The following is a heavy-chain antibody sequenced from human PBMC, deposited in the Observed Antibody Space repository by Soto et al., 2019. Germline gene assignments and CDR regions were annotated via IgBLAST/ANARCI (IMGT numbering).Heavy chain of an antibody. CDR2: MTSDGRTI. J-gene: IGHJ4*02. CDR1: GFTFGNYW. Sequence: PGGSLRLSCAASGFTFGNYWMHWVRQAPGKGPEWVSRMTSDGRTIQYADSVKGRFTVSRDNAKSTIYLQMNSLRVEDTAVYYCARAEVDYWGPGTLVTVSS. CDR3: ARAEVDY. V-gene: IGHV3-74*03.